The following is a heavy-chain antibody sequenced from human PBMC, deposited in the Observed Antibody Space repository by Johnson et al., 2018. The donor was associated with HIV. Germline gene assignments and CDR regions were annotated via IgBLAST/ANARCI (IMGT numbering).Heavy chain of an antibody. CDR1: GFTFSSYA. CDR3: AREHRRPSRSSSSLSGDAFDI. J-gene: IGHJ3*02. D-gene: IGHD6-13*01. V-gene: IGHV3-30*04. Sequence: QVQLVESGGGVVQPGRSLRLSCAASGFTFSSYAMHWVRQAPGKGLEWVAVISYDGSNKYYADSVKGRFTISRDNSKNTLYLQMNSLRAEDTAVDYCAREHRRPSRSSSSLSGDAFDIWGQGTMVTVSS. CDR2: ISYDGSNK.